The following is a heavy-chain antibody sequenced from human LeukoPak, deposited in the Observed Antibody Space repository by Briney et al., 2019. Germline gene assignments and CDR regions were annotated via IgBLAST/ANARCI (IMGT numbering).Heavy chain of an antibody. CDR3: ARVPQDYYGSGTYDYYYYMDV. J-gene: IGHJ6*03. Sequence: PGGSLRLTCAASGFNVSTNYMSWVRQAPGKGLEWVSVIYSGGTTYYADAMQGRFTISRDNAKNSLYLQMNSLRAEDTAVYYCARVPQDYYGSGTYDYYYYMDVWGKGTTVTVSS. CDR1: GFNVSTNY. CDR2: IYSGGTT. V-gene: IGHV3-66*01. D-gene: IGHD3-10*01.